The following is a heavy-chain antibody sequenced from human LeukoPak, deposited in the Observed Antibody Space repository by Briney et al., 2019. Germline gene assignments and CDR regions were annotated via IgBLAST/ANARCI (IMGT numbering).Heavy chain of an antibody. CDR3: ASKGYGDYEYYYYGMDV. CDR2: INHSGST. V-gene: IGHV4-34*01. J-gene: IGHJ6*02. CDR1: GGSFSGYY. D-gene: IGHD4-17*01. Sequence: SETLSLTCAVYGGSFSGYYWSWIRQPPGKGLEWIGEINHSGSTNYNPSLKSRVTISVDTSKNQFSLKLSSVTAADTAVYYCASKGYGDYEYYYYGMDVWGQGTTVTVSS.